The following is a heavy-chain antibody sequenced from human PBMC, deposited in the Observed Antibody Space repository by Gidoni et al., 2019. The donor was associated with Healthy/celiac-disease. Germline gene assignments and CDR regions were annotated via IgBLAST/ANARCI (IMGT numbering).Heavy chain of an antibody. V-gene: IGHV3-23*01. CDR1: GLTFSSYA. CDR2: ISGSGGST. CDR3: AKDGSAYSSSWGFFRY. D-gene: IGHD6-6*01. Sequence: EVQPLESGGGLVQPGGFVRLSCAASGLTFSSYAMSWVRQAPGKGLEWVSAISGSGGSTYYADSVKGRFTISRDNTKNTLYLQMNSLRAEDTAVYYCAKDGSAYSSSWGFFRYWGQGTLVTVSS. J-gene: IGHJ4*02.